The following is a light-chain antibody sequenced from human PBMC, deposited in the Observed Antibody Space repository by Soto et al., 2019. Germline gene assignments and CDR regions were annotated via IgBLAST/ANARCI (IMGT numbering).Light chain of an antibody. Sequence: EIVLTQSPGPLSLSPGSRATLSCRASQSVSGSKLAWYQQRPGHAPRLLIYGGSSSATDIPARFSGSGSGTEYNLTISRLEPEDFALYFCHQHGTSPFTFGQGTKLEI. J-gene: IGKJ2*01. V-gene: IGKV3-20*01. CDR2: GGS. CDR3: HQHGTSPFT. CDR1: QSVSGSK.